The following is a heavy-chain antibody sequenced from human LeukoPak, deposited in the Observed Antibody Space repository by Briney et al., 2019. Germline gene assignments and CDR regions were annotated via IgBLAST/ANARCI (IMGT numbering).Heavy chain of an antibody. CDR1: GFTFSSYS. D-gene: IGHD1-1*01. CDR3: ARDHNYAFDN. Sequence: PGGSLRLSCAASGFTFSSYSMNWVRQAPGKGLEWVSYICSSSSTIYYADSVKGRFTISGDNAKNSLYLQMNSLRVEDTAVYYCARDHNYAFDNWGQGTLVTVSS. V-gene: IGHV3-48*04. CDR2: ICSSSSTI. J-gene: IGHJ4*02.